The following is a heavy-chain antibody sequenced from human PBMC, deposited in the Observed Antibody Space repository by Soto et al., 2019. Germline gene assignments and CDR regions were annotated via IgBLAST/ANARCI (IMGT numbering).Heavy chain of an antibody. J-gene: IGHJ6*03. D-gene: IGHD3-3*01. CDR1: GGSFSGYY. Sequence: SETLSLTCAVYGGSFSGYYWSWIRQPPGKGLEWIGEINHSGSTNYNPSLKSRVTISVDTSKNQFSLKLSSVTAADTAVYYCARGTRRLRFHQYYYYMDVWGKGTTVTVSS. CDR2: INHSGST. V-gene: IGHV4-34*01. CDR3: ARGTRRLRFHQYYYYMDV.